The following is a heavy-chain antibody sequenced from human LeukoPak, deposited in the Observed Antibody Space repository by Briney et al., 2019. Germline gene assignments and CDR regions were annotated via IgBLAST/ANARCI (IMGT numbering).Heavy chain of an antibody. CDR1: GFTFSSYW. CDR3: ARGPYYYDSSGYYHF. V-gene: IGHV3-74*01. D-gene: IGHD3-22*01. Sequence: GGSLRLSCAASGFTFSSYWMHWVRQAPGKGLVWVSRINSDGSSTSYADSVKGRFTISRDNAKNTLYLQMNSLRAEDTAVYYCARGPYYYDSSGYYHFWGQGTLVTVSS. J-gene: IGHJ4*02. CDR2: INSDGSST.